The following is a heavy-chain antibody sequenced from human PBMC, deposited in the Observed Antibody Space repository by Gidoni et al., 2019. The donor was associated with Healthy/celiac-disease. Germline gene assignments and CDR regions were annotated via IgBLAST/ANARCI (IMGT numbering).Heavy chain of an antibody. CDR1: GFTFSSYW. D-gene: IGHD2-15*01. Sequence: EVQLVESGGGLVQPGGALRIPCAASGFTFSSYWVSWVRQAPGKGLECVANIKQDGSDKYYVDSVKGRFTISRDNAKNSLYLQMNSLRAEDTAVYYCARDDEWCDYSDYWGQGTLVTVSS. CDR3: ARDDEWCDYSDY. V-gene: IGHV3-7*01. CDR2: IKQDGSDK. J-gene: IGHJ4*02.